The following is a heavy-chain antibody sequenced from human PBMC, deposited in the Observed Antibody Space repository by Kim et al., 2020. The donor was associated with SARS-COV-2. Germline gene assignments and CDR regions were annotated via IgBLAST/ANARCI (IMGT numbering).Heavy chain of an antibody. CDR2: ISYDGSNK. Sequence: GGSLRLSCAASGFTFSSYGMHWVRQAPGKGLEWVAVISYDGSNKYYADSVKGRFTISRDNSKNTMYLQVNSLRAEDTAVYYCAKERGRFMKTKAEGVRRDGYSFDFWGQGTMVTVSS. D-gene: IGHD5-12*01. CDR1: GFTFSSYG. V-gene: IGHV3-30*18. CDR3: AKERGRFMKTKAEGVRRDGYSFDF. J-gene: IGHJ3*01.